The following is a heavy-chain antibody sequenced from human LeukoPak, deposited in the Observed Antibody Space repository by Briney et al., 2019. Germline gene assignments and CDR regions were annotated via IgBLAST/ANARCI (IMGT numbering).Heavy chain of an antibody. D-gene: IGHD3-22*01. CDR3: ARRLGGYYDSSGLDY. CDR1: GGSISSSSYY. CDR2: IYYSGST. J-gene: IGHJ4*02. V-gene: IGHV4-39*01. Sequence: SETLSLTCTVSGGSISSSSYYWGWIRQPPGKGLEWIGSIYYSGSTYYNPSLKSRVTISVDTSKNQFSLKLSSVTAADTAVYYCARRLGGYYDSSGLDYWGQGTLVTVSS.